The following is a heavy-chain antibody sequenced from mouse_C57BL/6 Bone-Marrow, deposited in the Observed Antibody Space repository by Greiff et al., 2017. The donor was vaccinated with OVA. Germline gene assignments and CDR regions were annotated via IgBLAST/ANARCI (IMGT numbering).Heavy chain of an antibody. Sequence: QVQLQQPGAELVKPGASVKLSCKASGYTFTSYWMQWVKQRPGQGLEWIGEIDPSDSYTNYNQKFKGKATLTVDTSSSTAYMQLSSLTSEDSAVYYCAREGWLRRPYWGQGTLVTVSA. J-gene: IGHJ3*01. CDR1: GYTFTSYW. V-gene: IGHV1-50*01. D-gene: IGHD2-2*01. CDR3: AREGWLRRPY. CDR2: IDPSDSYT.